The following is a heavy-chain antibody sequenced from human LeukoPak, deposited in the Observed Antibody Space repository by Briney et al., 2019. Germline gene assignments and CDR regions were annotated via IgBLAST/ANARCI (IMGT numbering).Heavy chain of an antibody. CDR1: GFTFSSYS. Sequence: GRSLRLSCAASGFTFSSYSMNWVRQAPGKGLEWVSSISSSSSYIYYADSVKGRFTISRDNAKNSLYLQMNSLRAEDTAVYYCARHIVVVTALDYWGQGTLVTVSS. CDR2: ISSSSSYI. CDR3: ARHIVVVTALDY. D-gene: IGHD2-21*02. J-gene: IGHJ4*02. V-gene: IGHV3-21*01.